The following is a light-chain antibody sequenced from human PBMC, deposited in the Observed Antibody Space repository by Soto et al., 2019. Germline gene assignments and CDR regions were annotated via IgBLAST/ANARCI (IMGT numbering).Light chain of an antibody. Sequence: QSVLTQPPSASGTPGQRVTISCSGSCSNIGSNTVNWYQQLPGTAPKLLIYSNNQRPSGVPDRFSGSKSGTSASLAISGLQSEDEADYYCAAWDDSLNGSVFGRGTKLTVL. CDR2: SNN. V-gene: IGLV1-44*01. CDR3: AAWDDSLNGSV. J-gene: IGLJ3*02. CDR1: CSNIGSNT.